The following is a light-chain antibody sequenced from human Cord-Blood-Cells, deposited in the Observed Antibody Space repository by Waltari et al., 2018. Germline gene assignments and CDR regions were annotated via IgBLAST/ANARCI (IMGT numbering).Light chain of an antibody. CDR1: QSISSY. CDR2: ATS. Sequence: DIQMTQSPSSLSASVGQSVTITCLASQSISSYLNWYQQKPGKAPKLLIYATSSLQSGVPSRFSGSGSGTYFTLTISSLQPEDFATYYCQQIYSTPYTFGQGTKLDIK. V-gene: IGKV1-39*01. CDR3: QQIYSTPYT. J-gene: IGKJ2*01.